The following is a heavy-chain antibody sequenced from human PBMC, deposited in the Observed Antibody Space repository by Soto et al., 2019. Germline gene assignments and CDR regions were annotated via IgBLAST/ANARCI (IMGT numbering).Heavy chain of an antibody. J-gene: IGHJ4*02. CDR3: ARDRKYYDSSGYYPVD. V-gene: IGHV3-33*01. D-gene: IGHD3-22*01. CDR2: IWFDGSNK. Sequence: GGSVRLSCAASGFTFSRYGMHWVRQAPGKGLEWVAVIWFDGSNKYYADSVKGRFTISRDNSKNTLYLQMNSLRAEDTAVYYCARDRKYYDSSGYYPVDWGQGT. CDR1: GFTFSRYG.